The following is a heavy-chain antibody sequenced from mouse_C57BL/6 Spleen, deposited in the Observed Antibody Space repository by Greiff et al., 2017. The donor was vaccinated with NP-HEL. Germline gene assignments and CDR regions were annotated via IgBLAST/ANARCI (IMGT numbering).Heavy chain of an antibody. CDR1: GYTFTSYW. D-gene: IGHD1-1*01. V-gene: IGHV1-64*01. Sequence: VQLQPGAELVKPGASVKLSCKASGYTFTSYWMHWVKQRPGQGLEWIGMIHPNSGSTNYNEKFKSKATLTVDKSSSTAYMQLSSLTSEDSAVYYCAFTTVVENYFDYWGQGTTLTVSS. CDR2: IHPNSGST. J-gene: IGHJ2*01. CDR3: AFTTVVENYFDY.